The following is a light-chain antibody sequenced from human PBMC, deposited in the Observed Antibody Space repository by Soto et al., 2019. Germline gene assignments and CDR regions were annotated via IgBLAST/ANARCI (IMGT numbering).Light chain of an antibody. CDR3: QTWGTVIEEVV. Sequence: QPVLTQSPSASASLGDSVKLTCTLSSEHSGYAIAWHQQQPEKGPRYLMKVNSGGSHSKGDGIPDRFSGSSSGAERYLTISSLQSEDEADYYCQTWGTVIEEVVFGGGTQLTVL. J-gene: IGLJ2*01. CDR1: SEHSGYA. V-gene: IGLV4-69*01. CDR2: VNSGGSH.